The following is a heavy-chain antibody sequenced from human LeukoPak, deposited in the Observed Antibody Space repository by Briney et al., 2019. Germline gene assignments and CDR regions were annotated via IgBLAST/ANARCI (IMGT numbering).Heavy chain of an antibody. CDR1: GGSFSGYY. CDR2: INHSGST. Sequence: SETLSLTCAVSGGSFSGYYWSWIRQPPGKGLEWIGEINHSGSTNYNPSLKSRVTISVDTSKNQFSLKLSSVTAADTAVYYCARGPAYGGNSYYFDYWGQGTLVTVSS. D-gene: IGHD4-23*01. J-gene: IGHJ4*02. CDR3: ARGPAYGGNSYYFDY. V-gene: IGHV4-34*01.